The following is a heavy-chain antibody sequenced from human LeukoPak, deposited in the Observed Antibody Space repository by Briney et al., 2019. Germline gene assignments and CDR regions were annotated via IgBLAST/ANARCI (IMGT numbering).Heavy chain of an antibody. D-gene: IGHD4-17*01. J-gene: IGHJ4*02. Sequence: ASVNVSCKASGHTFTGYYMHWVRQAPGQGLEWMGWINPNSGGTNYAQKFQGRVTMTRDTSISTAYMELSSLRSDDTAVYYCARGGSTTTVTSYYFDYWGQGTLVTVSS. CDR1: GHTFTGYY. V-gene: IGHV1-2*02. CDR2: INPNSGGT. CDR3: ARGGSTTTVTSYYFDY.